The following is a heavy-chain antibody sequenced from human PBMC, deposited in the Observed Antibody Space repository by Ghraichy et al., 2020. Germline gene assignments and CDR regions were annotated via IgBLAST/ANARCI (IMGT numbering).Heavy chain of an antibody. V-gene: IGHV4-38-2*02. CDR1: GYSISSGYY. J-gene: IGHJ6*02. D-gene: IGHD3-10*01. CDR2: IYHSGST. CDR3: ARAPRGRGFGEFPDDNYYYYGMDV. Sequence: SETLSLTCTVSGYSISSGYYWGWIRQPPGKGLEWIGSIYHSGSTYYNPSLKSRVTISVDTFKNQFSLKLSSVTAADTAVYYCARAPRGRGFGEFPDDNYYYYGMDVWGQGTTVTVSS.